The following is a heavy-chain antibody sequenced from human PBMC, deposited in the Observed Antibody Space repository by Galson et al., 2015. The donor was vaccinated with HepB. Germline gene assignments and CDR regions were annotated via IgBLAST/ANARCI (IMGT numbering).Heavy chain of an antibody. CDR1: GYTFTGYY. V-gene: IGHV1-2*04. J-gene: IGHJ6*02. D-gene: IGHD6-13*01. CDR2: INPNSGGT. Sequence: SVKVSCKASGYTFTGYYMHWVRQAPGRGLEWMGWINPNSGGTNYAQKFQGWVTMTRDTSISTAYMELSRLRSDDTAVYYCARGGQQLPRLGYYYYYGMDVWGQGTTVTVSS. CDR3: ARGGQQLPRLGYYYYYGMDV.